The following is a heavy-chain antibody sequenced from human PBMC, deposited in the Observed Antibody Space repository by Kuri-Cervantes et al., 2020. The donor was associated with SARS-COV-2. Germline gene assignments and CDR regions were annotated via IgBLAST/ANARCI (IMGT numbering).Heavy chain of an antibody. CDR3: ARVVAAAIV. Sequence: GESLKISCAASGFTFSSYSMNWVRQAPGKGLEWVSYISSSSSTIYYADSVKGRFTISRDNAKNSLYLQMNSLRAEDTAVYYCARVVAAAIVWSQGTLVTVSS. J-gene: IGHJ4*02. CDR2: ISSSSSTI. CDR1: GFTFSSYS. V-gene: IGHV3-48*01. D-gene: IGHD6-13*01.